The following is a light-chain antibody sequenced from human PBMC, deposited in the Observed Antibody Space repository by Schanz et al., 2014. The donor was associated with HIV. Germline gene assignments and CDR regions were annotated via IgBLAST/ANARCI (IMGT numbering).Light chain of an antibody. Sequence: QSVLTQPASVSGSPGQSITISCTGTSSDVGGYKDVSWYQQYPGKAPKLIIFDVDNRPSGVSWRFSASKSGNTASLTISGLQAEDEADYYCGSYSSGDSHWVFGGGTKLTVL. CDR1: SSDVGGYKD. CDR3: GSYSSGDSHWV. V-gene: IGLV2-14*01. CDR2: DVD. J-gene: IGLJ3*02.